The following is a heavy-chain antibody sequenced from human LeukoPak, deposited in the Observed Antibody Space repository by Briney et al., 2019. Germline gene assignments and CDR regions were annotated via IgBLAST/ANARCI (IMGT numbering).Heavy chain of an antibody. CDR3: ARGLGAFDI. CDR1: GGSISSGSYY. Sequence: PSQTLSLTCTVSGGSISSGSYYWSWIRQPPGKGLEWIGEINHSGSTNYNPSLKSRVTISVDTSKNQFSLKLSSVTAADTAVYYCARGLGAFDIWGQGTMVTVSS. V-gene: IGHV4-39*07. J-gene: IGHJ3*02. CDR2: INHSGST.